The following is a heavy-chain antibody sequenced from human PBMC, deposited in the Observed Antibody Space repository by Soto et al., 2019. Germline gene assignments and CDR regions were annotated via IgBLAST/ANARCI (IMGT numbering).Heavy chain of an antibody. J-gene: IGHJ5*02. V-gene: IGHV1-69*04. CDR1: GGTFSSYT. CDR3: AREGITMVRGVLFDP. D-gene: IGHD3-10*01. Sequence: SVKVSCKASGGTFSSYTISWVRQAPGQGLEWMGRIIPILGIANYAQKFQGRVTITADKSTSTAYMELSSLRSEDTAVYYCAREGITMVRGVLFDPWGQGTLVTVSS. CDR2: IIPILGIA.